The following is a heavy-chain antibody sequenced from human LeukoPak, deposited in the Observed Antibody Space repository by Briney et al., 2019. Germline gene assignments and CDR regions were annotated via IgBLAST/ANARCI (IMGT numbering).Heavy chain of an antibody. V-gene: IGHV4-34*01. CDR3: ARQDSGYDY. CDR1: GESFSGYF. CDR2: IYYSGST. J-gene: IGHJ4*02. Sequence: SETLSLTCAVYGESFSGYFWNWIRQPPGKGLEWIGSIYYSGSTYYNPSLKSRVTISVDTSKNQFSLKLSSVTAADTAVYYCARQDSGYDYWGQGTLVTVSS. D-gene: IGHD5-12*01.